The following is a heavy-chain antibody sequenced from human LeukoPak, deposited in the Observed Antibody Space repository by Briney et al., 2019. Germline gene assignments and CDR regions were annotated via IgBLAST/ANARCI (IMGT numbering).Heavy chain of an antibody. Sequence: GGSLRLSCAASAFTFSSYAMIWVRQAPGKGREWVSAISGSGGSTYYADSVKGRFTISRDNSNNTLYLQMHSPRAEDTAAFYCAKDARPHCSGGTCYFDSWGQGTLVTVSS. J-gene: IGHJ4*02. V-gene: IGHV3-23*01. D-gene: IGHD2-15*01. CDR2: ISGSGGST. CDR1: AFTFSSYA. CDR3: AKDARPHCSGGTCYFDS.